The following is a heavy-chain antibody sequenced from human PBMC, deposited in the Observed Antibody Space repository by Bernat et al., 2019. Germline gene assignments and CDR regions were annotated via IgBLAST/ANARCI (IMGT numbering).Heavy chain of an antibody. D-gene: IGHD6-19*01. CDR1: GGSISSSSYY. CDR2: IYYSGST. J-gene: IGHJ4*02. CDR3: AGPFGPPHSSGWDR. Sequence: QLQLQESGPGLVKPSETLSLTCTVSGGSISSSSYYCGWIRQPPGKGLEWIGGIYYSGSTYYNPSLKSRVTISVDTSKNQFSLKLSSVTAADTAVYYCAGPFGPPHSSGWDRWGQGTLVTVSS. V-gene: IGHV4-39*01.